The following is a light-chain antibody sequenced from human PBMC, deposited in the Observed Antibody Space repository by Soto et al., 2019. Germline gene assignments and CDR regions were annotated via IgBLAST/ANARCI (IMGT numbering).Light chain of an antibody. CDR2: AAS. CDR1: QDIGTW. V-gene: IGKV1D-16*01. Sequence: IQMTQSPSSVSASVGDRVTITCRASQDIGTWLAWYQQKPGNAPKLLIYAASTLQSGVPSRFSGSGSGTDFTLTISCLQSEDFATYYCQQYYSYPQTFGQGTKADIK. J-gene: IGKJ1*01. CDR3: QQYYSYPQT.